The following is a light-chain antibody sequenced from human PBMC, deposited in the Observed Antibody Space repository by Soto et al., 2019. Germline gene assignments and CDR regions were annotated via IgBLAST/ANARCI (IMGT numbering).Light chain of an antibody. J-gene: IGKJ3*01. CDR3: QEYNNVLFT. V-gene: IGKV1-27*01. CDR1: QGISNY. CDR2: DAS. Sequence: DIQMTQSPSSLSASVGDRVTITCRASQGISNYLAWYQQKPGKVPKLLIYDASALQSGVPSRFSGSGSGTDFTLTISSLQSEDIATYYCQEYNNVLFTFGPGTKVEIK.